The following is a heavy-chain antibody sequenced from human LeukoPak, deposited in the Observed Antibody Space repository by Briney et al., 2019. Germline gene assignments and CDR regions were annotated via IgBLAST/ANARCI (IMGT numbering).Heavy chain of an antibody. CDR2: ISGRGGST. V-gene: IGHV3-23*01. J-gene: IGHJ4*02. D-gene: IGHD6-19*01. CDR1: GFTLSRYA. Sequence: PGGSLRLSCAASGFTLSRYAMSCVREAPGKGLEWVSAISGRGGSTNYADSVKGRFTISTDNSKNTLYLQKNSLRAEDTAVYYCAKGSFSGRGYFDYWGQGPLVTVSS. CDR3: AKGSFSGRGYFDY.